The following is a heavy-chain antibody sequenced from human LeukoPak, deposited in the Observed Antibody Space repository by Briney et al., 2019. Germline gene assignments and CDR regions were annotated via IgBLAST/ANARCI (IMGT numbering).Heavy chain of an antibody. Sequence: GGSLRLSCAASGFSFSGYWMNWVRQAPGKGLEWVANIKQDGSGNYYMDSVKGRFTISRDNAKKSLYLQMNSLRAEDTAVYYCVRNDRYYDFRSGLTSYGMDVWGQGTTVIVSS. V-gene: IGHV3-7*01. CDR2: IKQDGSGN. J-gene: IGHJ6*02. CDR1: GFSFSGYW. D-gene: IGHD3-3*01. CDR3: VRNDRYYDFRSGLTSYGMDV.